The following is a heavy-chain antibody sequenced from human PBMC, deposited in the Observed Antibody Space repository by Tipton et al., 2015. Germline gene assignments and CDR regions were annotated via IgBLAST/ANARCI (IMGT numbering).Heavy chain of an antibody. V-gene: IGHV3-33*08. CDR1: GFTFSSYG. CDR2: IWYDGSNK. J-gene: IGHJ6*02. CDR3: ARDKDEYYYYYGMDV. Sequence: SLRLSCAASGFTFSSYGMHWVRQAPGKGLEWVAVIWYDGSNKYYADSVKGRFTISRDNSKNTLFLQMNSLRAEDTAVYYCARDKDEYYYYYGMDVWGQGTTVTVSS.